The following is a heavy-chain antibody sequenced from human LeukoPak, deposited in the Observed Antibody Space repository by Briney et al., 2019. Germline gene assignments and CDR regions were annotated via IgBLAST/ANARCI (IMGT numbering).Heavy chain of an antibody. CDR2: ISSSSSSI. Sequence: PGGSLRLSCVASGFTFRSDTMNWVRQAPGKGLEWVSSISSSSSSISYADSVNGRFTISRDNAKNALYLQMYSLRAEDTALYYCARVVDYASIDFWGQGTVVTVSS. CDR1: GFTFRSDT. J-gene: IGHJ4*02. D-gene: IGHD4-17*01. V-gene: IGHV3-21*01. CDR3: ARVVDYASIDF.